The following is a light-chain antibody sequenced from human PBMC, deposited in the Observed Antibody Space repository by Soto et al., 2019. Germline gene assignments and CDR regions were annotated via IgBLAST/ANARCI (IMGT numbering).Light chain of an antibody. Sequence: QSALTQPASVSGSPGQSITISCTGTSSDVGGYNYVSWYQQHPGKAPKLMIYEVSNRPSGVSNRFSGSKSGNTASLTISGLQAEDEDDYYCISYTSSSTHVVFGGGTKLTVL. CDR3: ISYTSSSTHVV. V-gene: IGLV2-14*01. CDR2: EVS. J-gene: IGLJ2*01. CDR1: SSDVGGYNY.